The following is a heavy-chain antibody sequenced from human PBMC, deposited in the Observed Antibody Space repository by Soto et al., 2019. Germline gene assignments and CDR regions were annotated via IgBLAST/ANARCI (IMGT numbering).Heavy chain of an antibody. D-gene: IGHD3-10*01. CDR1: GGTFSSYA. V-gene: IGHV1-69*13. CDR2: IIPIFGTA. Sequence: SVKVSCKASGGTFSSYAISWVRQAPGQGLEWMGGIIPIFGTANYAQKFQGRVTITADESTSTAYMELSSLRSEDTAVYYCARALLPHGSGSPTYYYYGMDVWGQGTTVTVPS. J-gene: IGHJ6*02. CDR3: ARALLPHGSGSPTYYYYGMDV.